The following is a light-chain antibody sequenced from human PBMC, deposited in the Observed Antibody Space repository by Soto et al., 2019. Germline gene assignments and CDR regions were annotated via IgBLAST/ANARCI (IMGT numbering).Light chain of an antibody. CDR2: DAS. CDR1: QSISSW. Sequence: DIQLTQSPSTLSASVGDSVTITCRASQSISSWLAWYQQKPGKAPKLLIYDASGLESGVPSRFRGSRSGTECTLTVSSLQPDDFATYYCQHYNSYSEAFGQGTKVDIK. J-gene: IGKJ1*01. CDR3: QHYNSYSEA. V-gene: IGKV1-5*01.